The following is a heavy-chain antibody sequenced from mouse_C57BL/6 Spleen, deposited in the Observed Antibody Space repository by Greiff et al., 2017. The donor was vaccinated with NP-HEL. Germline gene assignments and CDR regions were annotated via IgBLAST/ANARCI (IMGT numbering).Heavy chain of an antibody. J-gene: IGHJ2*01. V-gene: IGHV2-6-1*01. Sequence: VQGVESGPGLVAPSQSLSITCTVTGFSLTSYGVHWVRQPPGKGLEWLVVIWSDGSTNYNSALKSRLSISKDNSKSQVFLKMNSRQTDDTAMYYCARHNDLRGAYFDYWGQGTTRTVSS. CDR3: ARHNDLRGAYFDY. CDR2: IWSDGST. D-gene: IGHD2-12*01. CDR1: GFSLTSYG.